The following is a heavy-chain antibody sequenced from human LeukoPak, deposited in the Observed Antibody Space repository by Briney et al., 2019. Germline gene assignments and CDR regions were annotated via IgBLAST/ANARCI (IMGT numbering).Heavy chain of an antibody. CDR3: AKWAYTYGPGYFDY. V-gene: IGHV3-23*01. CDR2: ISGSGGST. CDR1: GFTFSSYA. Sequence: PGGSLRLSCAASGFTFSSYAMSWVRQAPGKGLEWVSAISGSGGSTYYADSVKGRFTISRDTSKNTLYLQLNSLRAEDTAAYYCAKWAYTYGPGYFDYWGQGALVTVST. D-gene: IGHD3-10*01. J-gene: IGHJ4*02.